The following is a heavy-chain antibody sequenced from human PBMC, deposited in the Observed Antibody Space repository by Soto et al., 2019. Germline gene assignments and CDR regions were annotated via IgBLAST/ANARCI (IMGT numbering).Heavy chain of an antibody. V-gene: IGHV1-18*01. CDR1: GYTFTNYG. CDR3: ARETIPQINHYGTDV. J-gene: IGHJ6*02. D-gene: IGHD1-1*01. Sequence: QVQLVQSGAAVREPGASVTVSCKASGYTFTNYGISWVRQAPGQGLEWIGWISAYNGKIDYAQKVQGRVTLTTDTSTSIAFMELRRLRSDDTAVYYCARETIPQINHYGTDVWGQGTTVTVSS. CDR2: ISAYNGKI.